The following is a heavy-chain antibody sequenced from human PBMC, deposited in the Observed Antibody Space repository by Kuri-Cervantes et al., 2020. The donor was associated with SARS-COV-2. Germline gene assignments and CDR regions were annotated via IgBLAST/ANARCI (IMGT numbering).Heavy chain of an antibody. V-gene: IGHV3-21*01. J-gene: IGHJ4*02. CDR1: GFTFSSFT. Sequence: GGSLRLSCVASGFTFSSFTMIWVRQSPGNGLEWVSSIGYGGHYMHYADSVEGRFTISRDNAKNSLYLQMNSLRAEDTAVYYCARAPRFGELSFDYWGQGTLVTVSS. CDR3: ARAPRFGELSFDY. CDR2: IGYGGHYM. D-gene: IGHD3-10*01.